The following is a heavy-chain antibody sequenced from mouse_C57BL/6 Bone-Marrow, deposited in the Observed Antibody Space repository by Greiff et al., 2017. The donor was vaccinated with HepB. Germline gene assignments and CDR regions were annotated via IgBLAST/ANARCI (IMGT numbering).Heavy chain of an antibody. D-gene: IGHD1-1*01. Sequence: EVMLVESGGDLVKPGGSLKLSCAASGFTFSSYGMSWVRQTPDKRLEWVATISIGGSYTYYPDSVKGRFTISRDNAKNTRYLQMSSLTSEDAAVYYCARHTPGSNPPFAYWGQGTLVTVSA. CDR2: ISIGGSYT. CDR1: GFTFSSYG. V-gene: IGHV5-6*02. CDR3: ARHTPGSNPPFAY. J-gene: IGHJ3*01.